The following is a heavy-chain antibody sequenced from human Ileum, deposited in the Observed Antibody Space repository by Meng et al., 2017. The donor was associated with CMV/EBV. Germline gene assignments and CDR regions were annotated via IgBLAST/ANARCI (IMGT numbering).Heavy chain of an antibody. J-gene: IGHJ5*02. CDR2: IIPMFGAV. CDR1: RAVFTTYT. Sequence: SVKVSCKASRAVFTTYTLIWVRQAPGQGLEWMGRIIPMFGAVKYAEDFQGRLTITADKHTTTVYMKLTSLTSTDTGVYYCASLEGYQLLRAWFDPWGQGTRVTVSS. CDR3: ASLEGYQLLRAWFDP. V-gene: IGHV1-69*08. D-gene: IGHD3-10*01.